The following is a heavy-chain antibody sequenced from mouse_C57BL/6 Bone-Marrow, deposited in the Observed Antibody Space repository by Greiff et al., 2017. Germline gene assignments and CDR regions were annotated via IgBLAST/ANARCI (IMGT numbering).Heavy chain of an antibody. CDR3: ARSAYRSYHLFDY. D-gene: IGHD1-1*01. Sequence: VQLQQSGAELARPGASVKLSCKASGYTFTSYGISWVKQRTGQGLEWIGEIYPRSGNTYYNEKFKGKATLTADKSSSTAYMELRSLTSEDSAVYFCARSAYRSYHLFDYWGQGTTRTVSS. J-gene: IGHJ2*01. CDR2: IYPRSGNT. CDR1: GYTFTSYG. V-gene: IGHV1-81*01.